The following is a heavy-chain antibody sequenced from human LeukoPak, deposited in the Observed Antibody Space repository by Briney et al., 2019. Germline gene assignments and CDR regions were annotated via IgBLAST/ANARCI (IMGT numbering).Heavy chain of an antibody. Sequence: SVKVSCKASGGTFSSYAISWVRQAPGQGLEWMGRIIPILGIANYAQKFQGRVTITADKSTSTAYMELSSLRFEDTAVYYCASGGGDAAYSGYDFDYWGQGTLVTVSS. CDR1: GGTFSSYA. CDR2: IIPILGIA. CDR3: ASGGGDAAYSGYDFDY. D-gene: IGHD5-12*01. J-gene: IGHJ4*02. V-gene: IGHV1-69*04.